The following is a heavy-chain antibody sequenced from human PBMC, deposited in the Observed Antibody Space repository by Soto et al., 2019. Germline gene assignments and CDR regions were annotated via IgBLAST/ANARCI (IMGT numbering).Heavy chain of an antibody. CDR3: VKTYDGSGQPSHYFDP. CDR2: INPKGGGT. CDR1: GYTFTDYF. D-gene: IGHD3-22*01. V-gene: IGHV1-2*02. J-gene: IGHJ5*02. Sequence: GASVKVSCKTSGYTFTDYFIHWVRQAPGQGLEWMGWINPKGGGTNYAQRFQGRVTMTRDTSISTVYMDLSGLRSDDTATYHCVKTYDGSGQPSHYFDPWGQGTPVTVSS.